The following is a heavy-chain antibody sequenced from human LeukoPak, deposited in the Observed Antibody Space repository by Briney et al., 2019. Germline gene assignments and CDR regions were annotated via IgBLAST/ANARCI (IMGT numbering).Heavy chain of an antibody. J-gene: IGHJ3*02. V-gene: IGHV1-2*02. Sequence: ASVKVSCKASGYTFTGYYMHWVRQAPGQGLEWMGWINPNSGGTNYAQKFQGRVTMTRDTSISTAYMELSRLRSDDTAVYYCARDRATYGAFDIWGQGTTVTISS. D-gene: IGHD2-8*01. CDR1: GYTFTGYY. CDR2: INPNSGGT. CDR3: ARDRATYGAFDI.